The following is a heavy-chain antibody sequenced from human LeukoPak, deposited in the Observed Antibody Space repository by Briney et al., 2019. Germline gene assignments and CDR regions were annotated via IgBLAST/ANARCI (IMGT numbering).Heavy chain of an antibody. CDR3: AGAATYYYDSSGYSRSWYFDL. D-gene: IGHD3-22*01. J-gene: IGHJ2*01. CDR1: GYSITRGYY. CDR2: IYYSGST. Sequence: PSETLSLTCTVSGYSITRGYYWGWIRQPPGKGLERFGSIYYSGSTYYNHSLKSRVTISVDKSKNQFSLKLSSVTAVDTAVYYCAGAATYYYDSSGYSRSWYFDLWGRGTLVTVSS. V-gene: IGHV4-38-2*02.